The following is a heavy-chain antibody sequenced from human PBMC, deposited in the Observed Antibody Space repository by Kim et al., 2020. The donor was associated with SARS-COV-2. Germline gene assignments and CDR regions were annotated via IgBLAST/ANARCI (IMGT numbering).Heavy chain of an antibody. D-gene: IGHD3-10*01. CDR2: IYYSGST. V-gene: IGHV4-39*01. CDR1: GGSISSSSYY. Sequence: SETLSLTCTVSGGSISSSSYYWGWIRQPPGKGLEWIGSIYYSGSTYYNPSLKSRVTISVDTSKNQFSLKLSSVTAADTAVYYCARRSSPWFGESTFDPWGQGTLVTVSS. J-gene: IGHJ5*02. CDR3: ARRSSPWFGESTFDP.